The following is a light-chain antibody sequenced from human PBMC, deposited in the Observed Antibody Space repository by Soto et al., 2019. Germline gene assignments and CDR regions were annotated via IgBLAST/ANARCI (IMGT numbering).Light chain of an antibody. CDR2: STN. J-gene: IGLJ3*02. V-gene: IGLV1-44*01. CDR3: AAWDDSLIGPV. CDR1: SSNIGSNS. Sequence: QSVLTQPPSASGTPGQGVTISCSGSSSNIGSNSVNWYQQLPGTAPKVLIYSTNQRPSGVPDRFSGSKSGTSASLAISGLQSEDEADYYCAAWDDSLIGPVFGGGTKVTVL.